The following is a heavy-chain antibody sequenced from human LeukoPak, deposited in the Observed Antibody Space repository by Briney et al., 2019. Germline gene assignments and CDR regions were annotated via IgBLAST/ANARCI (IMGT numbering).Heavy chain of an antibody. V-gene: IGHV4-34*01. CDR1: GGSFSGYY. J-gene: IGHJ6*02. CDR3: ATLRSSRIYYYGMDV. Sequence: SETLSLTCAVYGGSFSGYYWSWLRQPPGKGLEWIGEINHSGSTNYNPSLKSRVTISVDTSKNQFSLKLSSVTTADTAVYYCATLRSSRIYYYGMDVWGQGTTVTVSS. CDR2: INHSGST. D-gene: IGHD6-6*01.